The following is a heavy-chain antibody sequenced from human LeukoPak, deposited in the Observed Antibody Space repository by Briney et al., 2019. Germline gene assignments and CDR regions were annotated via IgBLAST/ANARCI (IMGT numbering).Heavy chain of an antibody. V-gene: IGHV3-23*01. Sequence: SGGSLRLPCAASKFAFSSFAMSWVRQAPGKGLEWVSGISATGDSTYYTDSVKGRFTISRDNSKNTLYLQMNSLRAEDTAVYYCANGNGQRFLEWLHEVHFDYWGQGTLVTVSS. CDR3: ANGNGQRFLEWLHEVHFDY. CDR2: ISATGDST. D-gene: IGHD3-3*01. J-gene: IGHJ4*02. CDR1: KFAFSSFA.